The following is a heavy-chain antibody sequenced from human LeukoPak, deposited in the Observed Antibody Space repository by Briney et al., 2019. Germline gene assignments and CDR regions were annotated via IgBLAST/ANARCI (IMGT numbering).Heavy chain of an antibody. CDR2: IYYSGST. V-gene: IGHV4-59*01. Sequence: SETLSLTCTVSGGPISSYYWSWIRQPPGKGLEWIGYIYYSGSTNYNPSLKSRVTISVDTSKNQFSLKLSPVTAADTAVYYCARGVTDFDYWGQGTLVTVSS. CDR1: GGPISSYY. J-gene: IGHJ4*02. CDR3: ARGVTDFDY. D-gene: IGHD2-21*02.